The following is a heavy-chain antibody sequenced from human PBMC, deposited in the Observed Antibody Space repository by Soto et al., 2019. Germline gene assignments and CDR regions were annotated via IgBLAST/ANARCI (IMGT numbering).Heavy chain of an antibody. J-gene: IGHJ6*02. V-gene: IGHV4-30-2*01. Sequence: QLQLQESGSGLVKPSQTLSLTCAVSGGSISSTDYSWSWIRQPPGKGLEWIGYIYHSASTYYNPSLKSRVTISVDRSKNQFSLKLSSVTAADTAVYYCARLTGTTYYYYCLDVWGQGTTVTVSS. CDR2: IYHSAST. D-gene: IGHD1-20*01. CDR1: GGSISSTDYS. CDR3: ARLTGTTYYYYCLDV.